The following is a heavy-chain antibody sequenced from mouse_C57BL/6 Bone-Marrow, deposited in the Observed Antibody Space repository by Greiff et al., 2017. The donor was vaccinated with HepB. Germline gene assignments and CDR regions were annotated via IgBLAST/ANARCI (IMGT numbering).Heavy chain of an antibody. CDR2: INPSSGYT. D-gene: IGHD2-2*01. V-gene: IGHV1-7*01. Sequence: QVQLQQSGAELAKPGASVKLSCKASGYTFTSYWMHWVKQRPGQGLEWIGYINPSSGYTKYNQKFKDKATLTADKSSSTAYMQLSSLTYEDSAVNYCARFPLWLRRRQYYFDYWGQGTTLTVSS. J-gene: IGHJ2*01. CDR3: ARFPLWLRRRQYYFDY. CDR1: GYTFTSYW.